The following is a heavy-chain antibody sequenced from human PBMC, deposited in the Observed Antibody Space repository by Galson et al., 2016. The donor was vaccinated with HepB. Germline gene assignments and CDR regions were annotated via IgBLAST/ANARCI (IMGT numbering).Heavy chain of an antibody. Sequence: SETLSLTCGVSGGSIISTSWWSWVRQPPGKGLEWIGEIYHTGSTNYIPSLSSRATISIDKSKNQFSLKLTSVTAADTAIYYCADAPASFWGQGILVTVSS. CDR1: GGSIISTSW. CDR2: IYHTGST. V-gene: IGHV4-4*02. CDR3: ADAPASF. D-gene: IGHD2-2*01. J-gene: IGHJ1*01.